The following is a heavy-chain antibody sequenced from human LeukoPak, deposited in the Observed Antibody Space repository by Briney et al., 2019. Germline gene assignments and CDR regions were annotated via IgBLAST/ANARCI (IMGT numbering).Heavy chain of an antibody. CDR2: ITPNNGAT. J-gene: IGHJ4*02. CDR1: GYTFTGYY. Sequence: ASVKVSCKASGYTFTGYYLHWVRQAPGQGLEWMGWITPNNGATNYAQKFQGRVTMTRDTSISTAYMDLTRLRSDDTAVYYCARDPVGGWSPDLDYWGQGTLVTVSS. D-gene: IGHD1-26*01. CDR3: ARDPVGGWSPDLDY. V-gene: IGHV1-2*02.